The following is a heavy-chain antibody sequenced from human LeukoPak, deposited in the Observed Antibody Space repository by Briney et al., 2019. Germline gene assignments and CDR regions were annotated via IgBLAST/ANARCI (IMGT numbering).Heavy chain of an antibody. J-gene: IGHJ4*02. CDR3: ARYVWGSYPTFEDY. CDR2: IPYSGST. Sequence: SETLSLTCTVSGGSISSYYWSWIRQPPGKGLEWIGYIPYSGSTNYNPSLKSRVTISVDTSKNQFSLKLSSVTAADTAVYYCARYVWGSYPTFEDYWGQGTLVIISS. CDR1: GGSISSYY. V-gene: IGHV4-59*01. D-gene: IGHD3-16*02.